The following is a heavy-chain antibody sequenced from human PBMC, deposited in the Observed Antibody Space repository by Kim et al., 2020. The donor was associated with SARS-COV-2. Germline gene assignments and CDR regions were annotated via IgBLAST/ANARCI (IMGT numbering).Heavy chain of an antibody. V-gene: IGHV3-9*01. Sequence: GGSLRLSCAASGFTFGDYAMHWVRQAPGKGLEWVSGISWNSGSIGYADSVKGRFTISRDNAKNSLYLQMNSLRAEDTALYYCAKGRGGAVAGTAWDYWGQGTLVTVSS. J-gene: IGHJ4*02. CDR2: ISWNSGSI. CDR1: GFTFGDYA. CDR3: AKGRGGAVAGTAWDY. D-gene: IGHD6-19*01.